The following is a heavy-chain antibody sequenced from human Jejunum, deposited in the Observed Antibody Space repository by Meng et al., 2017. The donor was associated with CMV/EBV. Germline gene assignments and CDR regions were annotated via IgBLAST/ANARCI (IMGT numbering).Heavy chain of an antibody. V-gene: IGHV3-21*06. J-gene: IGHJ4*02. D-gene: IGHD1-26*01. Sequence: SCAASGFHFSTYSMNWVRQAPGKGLEWVSSISGDSEYIYYADSVKGRSTISRDNAKNSLYLQMNSLRPEDTARYYCARGGTTIERYDYWGQGILVTVSS. CDR1: GFHFSTYS. CDR3: ARGGTTIERYDY. CDR2: ISGDSEYI.